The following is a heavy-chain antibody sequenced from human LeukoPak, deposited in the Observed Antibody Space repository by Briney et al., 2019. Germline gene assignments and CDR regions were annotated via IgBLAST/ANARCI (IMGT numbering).Heavy chain of an antibody. Sequence: PSETLSLTCTVSGGSVSSGSYYWSWIRQPPGKGLEWIGYIYYSGSTNYNPSLKSRVTISVDTSKNQFSLKLSSVTAADTAVYYCARWSQLPLWGQGTLVTVSS. CDR2: IYYSGST. J-gene: IGHJ4*02. CDR3: ARWSQLPL. V-gene: IGHV4-61*01. CDR1: GGSVSSGSYY.